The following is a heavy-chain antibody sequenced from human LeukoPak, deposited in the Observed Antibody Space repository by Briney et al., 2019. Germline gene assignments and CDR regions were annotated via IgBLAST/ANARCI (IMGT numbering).Heavy chain of an antibody. Sequence: GGSLRLSCAASGFTFNTYSMNWVRQAPGKGLEWLAYIRSSPFTIYYADSVMGRFTISTDNANNSLYLQMNSLRGEDTAVYYCARGGTYCPDYWGQGTLVTVSS. CDR1: GFTFNTYS. CDR3: ARGGTYCPDY. V-gene: IGHV3-48*01. CDR2: IRSSPFTI. J-gene: IGHJ4*02. D-gene: IGHD1-26*01.